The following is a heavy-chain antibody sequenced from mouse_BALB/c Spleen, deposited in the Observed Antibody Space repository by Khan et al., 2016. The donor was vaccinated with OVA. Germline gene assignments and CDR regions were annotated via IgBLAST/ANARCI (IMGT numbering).Heavy chain of an antibody. CDR1: GYSITSDYA. CDR2: ITYSGCT. CDR3: AMGRTY. J-gene: IGHJ3*01. Sequence: EVQLQESGPGLVKPSQSLSLTCTVTGYSITSDYAWNWLRQFPGNKLEWMGYITYSGCTSYNPSLKSRISITRDTSKNQFVLQVNFVTTEDTATYFCAMGRTYWGQGTLVTVSA. D-gene: IGHD4-1*01. V-gene: IGHV3-2*02.